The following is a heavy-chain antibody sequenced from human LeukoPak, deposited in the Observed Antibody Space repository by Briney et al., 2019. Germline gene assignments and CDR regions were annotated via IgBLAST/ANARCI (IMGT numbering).Heavy chain of an antibody. J-gene: IGHJ4*02. D-gene: IGHD5-12*01. CDR3: ARASKFSGYDYGY. CDR2: ISSSSSYI. Sequence: GGSLRLSCAASGFTFSSYSMNWVRQAPGKGLEWVSSISSSSSYIYYADSVKGRFTISRDNAKNSLYLQMNSLRAEDTAVYYCARASKFSGYDYGYWGQGTLVTVSS. CDR1: GFTFSSYS. V-gene: IGHV3-21*01.